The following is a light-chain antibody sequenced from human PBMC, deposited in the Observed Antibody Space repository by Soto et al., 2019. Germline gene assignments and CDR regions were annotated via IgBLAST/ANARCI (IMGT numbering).Light chain of an antibody. CDR2: EVT. V-gene: IGLV2-8*01. Sequence: QSALTQPPSASGSPGQSVTISCTGTSSDIGAYNYVSWYQQHPGKAPKLMIYEVTKRPSGVPDRFSGSKSGNTASLTVSGLQAEDDADYYCASHAGSINLVFGGGTKLTVL. J-gene: IGLJ2*01. CDR1: SSDIGAYNY. CDR3: ASHAGSINLV.